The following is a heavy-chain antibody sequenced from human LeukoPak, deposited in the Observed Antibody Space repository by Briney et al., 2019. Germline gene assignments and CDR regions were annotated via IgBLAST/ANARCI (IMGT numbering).Heavy chain of an antibody. V-gene: IGHV4-4*07. D-gene: IGHD3-22*01. J-gene: IGHJ4*02. CDR2: IYSSGST. Sequence: SETLSLTCTVSGGSISGYYWSWIRQPAGKVLEWVGHIYSSGSTNYNPSLKSRVTMSVDTSKNQFSLKLSSVTAADTAVYYCARHGQTAYDSSGYYRWGQGFLVTVSS. CDR1: GGSISGYY. CDR3: ARHGQTAYDSSGYYR.